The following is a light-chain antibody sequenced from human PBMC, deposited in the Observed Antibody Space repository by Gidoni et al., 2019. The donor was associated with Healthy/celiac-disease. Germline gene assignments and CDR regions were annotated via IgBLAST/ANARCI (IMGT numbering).Light chain of an antibody. Sequence: IVLPQSPGTLSLSPGDRATLACRASQRVSSSYLAWYQQKPGQTHRLLIDGASSRATGIPDRFSGSGSGTDFTLTISRLEPEDFAVYYCQQYGSAPTWTFGQGTKVEIK. CDR2: GAS. CDR3: QQYGSAPTWT. J-gene: IGKJ1*01. V-gene: IGKV3-20*01. CDR1: QRVSSSY.